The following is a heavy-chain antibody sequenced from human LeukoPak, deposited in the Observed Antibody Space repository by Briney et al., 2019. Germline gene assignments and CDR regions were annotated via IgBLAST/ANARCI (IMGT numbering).Heavy chain of an antibody. D-gene: IGHD3-22*01. Sequence: SVKVSCKASGGTFSNYAISWVRQAPGQGLEWMGGIIPLFGSADYAQKFQGRVTITADKSTSTAYMELSSLRSEDTAVYYCARRFYYYDSSGYSAFDIWGQGTMVTVSS. J-gene: IGHJ3*02. V-gene: IGHV1-69*06. CDR2: IIPLFGSA. CDR1: GGTFSNYA. CDR3: ARRFYYYDSSGYSAFDI.